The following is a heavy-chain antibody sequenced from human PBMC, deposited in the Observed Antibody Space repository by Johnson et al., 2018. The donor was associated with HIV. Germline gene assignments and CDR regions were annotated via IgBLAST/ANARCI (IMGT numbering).Heavy chain of an antibody. D-gene: IGHD6-13*01. CDR2: INWNGGST. Sequence: VQLVESGGGLVQPGGSLRLSCAASGFTFDDYGMSWVRQAPGKGLEWVSGINWNGGSTGYADSVKGRFTISRDNYKNTLYLQMNSLRAEDTAVYYCAKGPYSSSWYGVAFDIWGQGTMVTVSS. CDR1: GFTFDDYG. J-gene: IGHJ3*02. V-gene: IGHV3-20*04. CDR3: AKGPYSSSWYGVAFDI.